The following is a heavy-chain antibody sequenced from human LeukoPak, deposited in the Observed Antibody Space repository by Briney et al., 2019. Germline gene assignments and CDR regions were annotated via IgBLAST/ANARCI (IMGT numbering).Heavy chain of an antibody. D-gene: IGHD2-15*01. CDR1: GYTFTGYY. V-gene: IGHV1-2*02. J-gene: IGHJ3*02. CDR2: INPNSGGT. Sequence: SVKVSCKASGYTFTGYYMHWVRQAPGQGLEWMGWINPNSGGTNYAQKFQGRVTMTRDTSISTAYMELSRLRSDDTAVYYCARSKRCSGGSCYSDDAFDIWGQGTMVTVSS. CDR3: ARSKRCSGGSCYSDDAFDI.